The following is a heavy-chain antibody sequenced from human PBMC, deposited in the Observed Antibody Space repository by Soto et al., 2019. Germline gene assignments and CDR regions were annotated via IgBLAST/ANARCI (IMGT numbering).Heavy chain of an antibody. Sequence: PVGSLRLSCAASGFTFSNYAMNWVRQAPGKGLEWVSGFGVGGNYIYYADSVKGRFTISRDNSKNTLYLQMNSLRAEDTAVYYCAKDAFSGNQVWDYFDYWGQGTPVTVS. CDR3: AKDAFSGNQVWDYFDY. CDR2: FGVGGNYI. V-gene: IGHV3-23*01. D-gene: IGHD7-27*01. J-gene: IGHJ4*02. CDR1: GFTFSNYA.